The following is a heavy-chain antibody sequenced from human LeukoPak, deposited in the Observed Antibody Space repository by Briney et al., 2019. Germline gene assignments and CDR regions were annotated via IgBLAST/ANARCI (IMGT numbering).Heavy chain of an antibody. V-gene: IGHV1-2*02. D-gene: IGHD3-16*02. CDR2: INPNSGGT. Sequence: ASVKVSCKASGYTFTGYYMHWVRQAPGQGLEWMGWINPNSGGTNYAQKFQGRVTMTRDTSISTAYMELSRLRSDDTAVYYCARPPKGLRLGGLSPPVYWGQGTLVTVSS. CDR1: GYTFTGYY. J-gene: IGHJ4*02. CDR3: ARPPKGLRLGGLSPPVY.